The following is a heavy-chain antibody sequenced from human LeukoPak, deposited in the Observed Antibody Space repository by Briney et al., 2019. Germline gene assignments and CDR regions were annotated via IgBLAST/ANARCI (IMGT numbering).Heavy chain of an antibody. D-gene: IGHD3-22*01. J-gene: IGHJ4*02. Sequence: ASVKVSCKASGYTFTGYYMYWVRQAPGQGFEWMGWINPNSGGTNYAQKFQGRVTMTRDTSISTAYMELSRLRSDDTAVYYCARVSSGYPTRFDYWGQGTLVTVSS. CDR2: INPNSGGT. CDR1: GYTFTGYY. V-gene: IGHV1-2*02. CDR3: ARVSSGYPTRFDY.